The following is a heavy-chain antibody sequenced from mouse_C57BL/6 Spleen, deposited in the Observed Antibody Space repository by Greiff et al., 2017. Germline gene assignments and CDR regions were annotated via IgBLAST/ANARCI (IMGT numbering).Heavy chain of an antibody. V-gene: IGHV1-64*01. J-gene: IGHJ3*01. CDR3: ARSRYYDYDGGAWFAY. CDR1: GYTFTSYW. D-gene: IGHD2-4*01. CDR2: IHPNSGST. Sequence: VQLQQPGAELVKPGASVKLSCKASGYTFTSYWMHWVKQRPGQGLEWIGMIHPNSGSTNYNEKFKSKATLTVDKSSSTAYMQLSSLTSEDSAVYYCARSRYYDYDGGAWFAYWGQGTLVTVSA.